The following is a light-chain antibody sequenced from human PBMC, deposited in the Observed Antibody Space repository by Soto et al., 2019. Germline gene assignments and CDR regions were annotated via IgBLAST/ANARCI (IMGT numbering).Light chain of an antibody. Sequence: QSALTQPPSVSGSPGQSVAISCTGTSSDVGSFNRVSWYPQSPGTSPKLIIYEVTNRPSGVSDRFSGSKSGNTASLTISGLQTEDEADYYCSSYTTSVSYVFGTGTKVTVL. CDR3: SSYTTSVSYV. CDR1: SSDVGSFNR. V-gene: IGLV2-18*02. CDR2: EVT. J-gene: IGLJ1*01.